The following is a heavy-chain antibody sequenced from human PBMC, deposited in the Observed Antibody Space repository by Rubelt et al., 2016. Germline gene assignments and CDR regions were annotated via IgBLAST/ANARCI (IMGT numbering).Heavy chain of an antibody. CDR1: GYTFTSYA. V-gene: IGHV1-18*01. D-gene: IGHD6-19*01. CDR2: ISDYNGNS. CDR3: ARDSEASSGWYGDY. J-gene: IGHJ4*02. Sequence: QVQLVQSGSELKKPGASVKVSCKASGYTFTSYAINWVRQAPGQGLAWMGWISDYNGNSKFGRNLHGMVTSTTYTSSGTAYMELRSLRAYDTAVYYCARDSEASSGWYGDYWGQGTLVTVSS.